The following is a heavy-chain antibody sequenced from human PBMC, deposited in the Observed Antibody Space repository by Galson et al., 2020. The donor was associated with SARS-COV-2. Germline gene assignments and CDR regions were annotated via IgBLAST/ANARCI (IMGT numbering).Heavy chain of an antibody. CDR2: IKQDGSDK. Sequence: PGGSLRLSCAASGFTFSTYWMSWVRQAPGKGLEWVANIKQDGSDKYYVDSVKGRFTISSDKAKNSLYLQMNSLRAEDTAIYYCATDQDGYNDVWGQGTLVTVSS. V-gene: IGHV3-7*01. J-gene: IGHJ4*02. CDR3: ATDQDGYNDV. D-gene: IGHD5-12*01. CDR1: GFTFSTYW.